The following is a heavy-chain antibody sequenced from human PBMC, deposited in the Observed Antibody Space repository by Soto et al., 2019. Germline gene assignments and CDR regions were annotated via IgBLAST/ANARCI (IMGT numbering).Heavy chain of an antibody. CDR1: WISFTSSA. J-gene: IGHJ5*02. V-gene: IGHV1-58*02. CDR3: AADPPDWTDFQDWFDP. Sequence: GASVQVAYKSSWISFTSSARQKVRQARGQRRAWIGWIVVGSGNTNDAQKFQQRVTISRDMSTSTAYMELSSLRSEDTAVYYCAADPPDWTDFQDWFDPWGQGTLVTVSS. D-gene: IGHD1-1*01. CDR2: IVVGSGNT.